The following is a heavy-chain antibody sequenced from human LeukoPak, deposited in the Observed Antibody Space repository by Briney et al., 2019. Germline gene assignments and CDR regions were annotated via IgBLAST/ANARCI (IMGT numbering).Heavy chain of an antibody. Sequence: GGSLRLSCTASGFNFGSDAMHWVRQAPGKGLEWVAFIWSDGSNDHYADSVKGRFTISRDNSKNTVCPQMNSLRVEDTAAYYCARDPSGSGWSLSDWGQGTPVTVSS. CDR3: ARDPSGSGWSLSD. J-gene: IGHJ4*02. D-gene: IGHD6-19*01. V-gene: IGHV3-33*01. CDR2: IWSDGSND. CDR1: GFNFGSDA.